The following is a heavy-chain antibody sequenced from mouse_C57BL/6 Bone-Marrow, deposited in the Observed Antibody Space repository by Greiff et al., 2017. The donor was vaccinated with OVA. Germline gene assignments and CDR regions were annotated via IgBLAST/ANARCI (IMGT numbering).Heavy chain of an antibody. J-gene: IGHJ2*01. Sequence: QVQLQQSGAELVRPGASVKLSCKASGYTFTDYYINWVKQRPGQGLEWIARIYPGSGNTYYNEKFKGKATLTAEKSSSTAYMQLSSLTSEDSAVYFCAKGLTGTYFDYWGQGTTLTVSS. D-gene: IGHD4-1*01. CDR3: AKGLTGTYFDY. CDR2: IYPGSGNT. V-gene: IGHV1-76*01. CDR1: GYTFTDYY.